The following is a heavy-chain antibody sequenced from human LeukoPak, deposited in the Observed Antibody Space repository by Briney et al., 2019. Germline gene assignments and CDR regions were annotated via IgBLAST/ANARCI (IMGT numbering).Heavy chain of an antibody. CDR1: GFTFSDYY. Sequence: GGPLRLSCTASGFTFSDYYMSWIRQAPGTGLERVSYICDNSRTLYYADYLKARSPIPTANAKNSAYLQMNNLRAEDTAVYYCARDRLGDYDHSGYYDKWGQGTLVTVSS. D-gene: IGHD3-22*01. CDR3: ARDRLGDYDHSGYYDK. CDR2: ICDNSRTL. V-gene: IGHV3-11*01. J-gene: IGHJ4*02.